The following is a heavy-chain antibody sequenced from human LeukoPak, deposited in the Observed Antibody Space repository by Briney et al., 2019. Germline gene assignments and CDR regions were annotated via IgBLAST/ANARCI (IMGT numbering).Heavy chain of an antibody. J-gene: IGHJ4*02. D-gene: IGHD5-12*01. V-gene: IGHV4-59*01. CDR3: ARTHRGYDFAGIFDY. CDR1: GGSISTYY. Sequence: KTSETLSLTCLVSGGSISTYYWRWIRQPPGKGLEWIGFIYSSGSTNYNPSLKSRVTISVETSKNQFSLRLSFVTAADTAVYYCARTHRGYDFAGIFDYWGQGTLVTVSS. CDR2: IYSSGST.